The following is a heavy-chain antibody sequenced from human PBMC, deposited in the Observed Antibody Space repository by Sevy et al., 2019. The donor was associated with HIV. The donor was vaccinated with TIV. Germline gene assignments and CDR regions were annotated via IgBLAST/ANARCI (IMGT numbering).Heavy chain of an antibody. CDR2: INSDGTYT. CDR3: ARDQVEGGTMVQDNDY. V-gene: IGHV3-74*03. CDR1: GFSFSSYW. D-gene: IGHD3-10*01. Sequence: GGSLRLSCAASGFSFSSYWMHWVRQVPGKGLVWLSRINSDGTYTKYGDSAKGRFTISRDNAKNTLYLQMDSLRAEDTAVYYCARDQVEGGTMVQDNDYWGQGTLVTVSS. J-gene: IGHJ4*02.